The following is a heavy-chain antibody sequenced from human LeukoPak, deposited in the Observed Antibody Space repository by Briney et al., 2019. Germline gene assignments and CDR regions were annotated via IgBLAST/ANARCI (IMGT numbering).Heavy chain of an antibody. V-gene: IGHV4-61*01. CDR1: GGSISSGSYY. D-gene: IGHD6-19*01. CDR3: ARLRPDSGSGWPGDY. Sequence: SETLSLTCTVSGGSISSGSYYWSWIRQPPGKGLEWIGYVYYSGSTNYNPSLKSRVTISVDTSKNQFSLKLSSVTAADTAVYYCARLRPDSGSGWPGDYWGQGTLVTVSS. CDR2: VYYSGST. J-gene: IGHJ4*02.